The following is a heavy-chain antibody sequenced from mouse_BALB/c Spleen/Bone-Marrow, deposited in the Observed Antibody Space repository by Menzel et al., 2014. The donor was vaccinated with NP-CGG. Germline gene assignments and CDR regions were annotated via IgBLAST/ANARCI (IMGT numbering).Heavy chain of an antibody. D-gene: IGHD1-2*01. CDR2: INPGSGGT. CDR1: GYAFTNYL. J-gene: IGHJ4*01. CDR3: ARGEDHGFMDY. Sequence: QVQLQQSGAELVRPGTSVKVSCKASGYAFTNYLIEWVKQRPGQGLEWIGVINPGSGGTNYNEKFKGKATLTADKSSSTAYMQLSSLTSDDAAVYFCARGEDHGFMDYWGQGTSVTVSS. V-gene: IGHV1-54*01.